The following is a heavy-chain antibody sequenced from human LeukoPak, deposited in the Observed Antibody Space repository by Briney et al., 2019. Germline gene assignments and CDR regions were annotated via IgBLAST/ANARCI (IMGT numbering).Heavy chain of an antibody. Sequence: PSETLSLTCAVYGGSFSGYYWSWIRQPPGQGLEWIGEINHSGSTNYNPSLKSRVTISVDTSKNQFSLKLSSVTAADTAVYYCAGSVAPFDYWGQGTLVTVSS. V-gene: IGHV4-34*01. J-gene: IGHJ4*02. CDR3: AGSVAPFDY. CDR2: INHSGST. CDR1: GGSFSGYY. D-gene: IGHD6-19*01.